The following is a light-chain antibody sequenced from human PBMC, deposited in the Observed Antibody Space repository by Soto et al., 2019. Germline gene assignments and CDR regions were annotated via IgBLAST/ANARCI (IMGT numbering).Light chain of an antibody. CDR3: CSYAGSTTYV. Sequence: QSALAQPASVSGSPGQSITISCTGTSSDVGSDNLVSWYQHHPGKAPKFIIYEVSQRPAGVSYRFSGSKSGNTAYLTISELQAEDEADSSCCSYAGSTTYVFGTGTKVTVL. CDR2: EVS. J-gene: IGLJ1*01. V-gene: IGLV2-23*02. CDR1: SSDVGSDNL.